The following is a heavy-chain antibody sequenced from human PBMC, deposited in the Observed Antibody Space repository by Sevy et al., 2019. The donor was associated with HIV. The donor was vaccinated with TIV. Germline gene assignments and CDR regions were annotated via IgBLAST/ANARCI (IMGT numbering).Heavy chain of an antibody. CDR1: EFTFSNFW. Sequence: GGSLRLSCAASEFTFSNFWMHWVRQGPGKGLVWVSRINTDGNSISYADSVKGRFTISRDNAKTTVFLQMNSLRSEDTAVYYCARGTRGLPSSWGQGTLVTVSS. J-gene: IGHJ5*02. V-gene: IGHV3-74*01. CDR3: ARGTRGLPSS. D-gene: IGHD2-2*01. CDR2: INTDGNSI.